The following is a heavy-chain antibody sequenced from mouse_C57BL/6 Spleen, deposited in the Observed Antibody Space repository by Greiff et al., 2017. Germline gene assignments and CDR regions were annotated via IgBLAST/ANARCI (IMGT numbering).Heavy chain of an antibody. V-gene: IGHV1-64*01. CDR1: GYTFTSYW. CDR3: ATRVYDYESLDV. D-gene: IGHD2-4*01. J-gene: IGHJ1*03. CDR2: IHPNSGSP. Sequence: QVQLQQPGAELVKPGASVKLSCKASGYTFTSYWMHWVKQRPGQGLEWIGMIHPNSGSPNYNEKFKSKATLTVDKSSSTAYMQLSSLTSEDSAVDSCATRVYDYESLDVWGTGTTVTVSS.